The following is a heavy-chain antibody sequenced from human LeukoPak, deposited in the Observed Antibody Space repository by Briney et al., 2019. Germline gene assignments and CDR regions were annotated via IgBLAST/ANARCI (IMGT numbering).Heavy chain of an antibody. J-gene: IGHJ5*02. V-gene: IGHV4-34*01. Sequence: SETLSLTCAVYGGSFSGYYWSWIRQPPGKGLEWIGEINHSGSTNYNPSLKSRVTISVDTSKNQFSLKLSSVTAADTAVYYCARGADIVVVVAATPHGWFDPWGQGTLVTVSP. CDR2: INHSGST. D-gene: IGHD2-15*01. CDR1: GGSFSGYY. CDR3: ARGADIVVVVAATPHGWFDP.